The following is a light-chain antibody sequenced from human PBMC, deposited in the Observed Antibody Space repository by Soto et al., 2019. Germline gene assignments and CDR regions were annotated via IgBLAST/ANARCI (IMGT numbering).Light chain of an antibody. V-gene: IGKV1-39*01. J-gene: IGKJ1*01. Sequence: DIQMTQSPSSLSASLGDRVTITCRASQSISSYLNWYQQKPGKAPKLLIYGASDLQSGVPSRFSGSGSGTDFTLTISSLQPEDSASYYCQQTYSTPWTFGQGTKVEIK. CDR2: GAS. CDR1: QSISSY. CDR3: QQTYSTPWT.